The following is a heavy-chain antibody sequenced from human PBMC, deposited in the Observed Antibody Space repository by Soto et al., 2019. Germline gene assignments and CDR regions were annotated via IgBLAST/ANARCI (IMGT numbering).Heavy chain of an antibody. CDR1: GFTFSSYA. J-gene: IGHJ4*02. CDR2: ISGSGGST. D-gene: IGHD3-22*01. Sequence: GGSLRLSCAASGFTFSSYAMSWVRQAPGKGLEWVSAISGSGGSTYYADSVKGRFTISRDNSKNTLYLQMNSLRAEGTAVYYCAKVYDSSGYYSSYFDYWGQGTLVTVSS. CDR3: AKVYDSSGYYSSYFDY. V-gene: IGHV3-23*01.